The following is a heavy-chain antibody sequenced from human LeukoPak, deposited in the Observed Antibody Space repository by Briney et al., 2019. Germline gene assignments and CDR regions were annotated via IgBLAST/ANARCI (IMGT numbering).Heavy chain of an antibody. D-gene: IGHD6-19*01. CDR3: ARGKQWRFRDFDY. CDR2: INHSGST. J-gene: IGHJ4*02. V-gene: IGHV4-34*01. CDR1: GGSFSGYY. Sequence: PSETLSLTCAVYGGSFSGYYWSWIRQPPGKGLEWIGEINHSGSTNYNPSLKSRVTISVDTSKNQFSLKLSSVTAADTAVYYCARGKQWRFRDFDYWGQGTLVTVS.